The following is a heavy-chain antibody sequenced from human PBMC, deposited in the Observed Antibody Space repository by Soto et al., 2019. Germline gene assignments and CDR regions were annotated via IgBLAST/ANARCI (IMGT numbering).Heavy chain of an antibody. Sequence: PGESLKISCKGSGYSFTSYWIGWVRQMPGKGLEWMGIIYPGDSDTRYSPSFQGQVTISADKSISTAYLQWSSLKASDTAMYYCAKTGEGQIVRRYYGSGSPAFSSRRDYYYYMDVWGKGTTVTVSS. J-gene: IGHJ6*03. D-gene: IGHD3-10*01. CDR1: GYSFTSYW. V-gene: IGHV5-51*01. CDR2: IYPGDSDT. CDR3: AKTGEGQIVRRYYGSGSPAFSSRRDYYYYMDV.